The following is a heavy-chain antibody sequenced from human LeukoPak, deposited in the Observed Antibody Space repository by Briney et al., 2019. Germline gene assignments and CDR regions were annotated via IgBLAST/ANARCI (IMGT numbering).Heavy chain of an antibody. Sequence: GESLKISCKGSGYSFTSYWIGWVRQMPGKGLEWMGIIYPGDSDTRYSPSFQGQVTISADKSISTAYLQWSSLKASDTAMYYCANTAMVKWDAFDIWGQGTMVTVSS. CDR2: IYPGDSDT. V-gene: IGHV5-51*01. CDR1: GYSFTSYW. D-gene: IGHD5-18*01. CDR3: ANTAMVKWDAFDI. J-gene: IGHJ3*02.